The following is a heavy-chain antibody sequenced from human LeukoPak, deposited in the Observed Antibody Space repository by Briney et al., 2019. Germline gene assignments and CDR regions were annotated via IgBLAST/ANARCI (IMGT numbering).Heavy chain of an antibody. CDR3: AKDQGDFDY. J-gene: IGHJ4*02. CDR2: IKTDGSDK. V-gene: IGHV3-7*01. Sequence: GGSLRLACAASGFTFSSYWMTWGRQAPGKGLEYVANIKTDGSDKFYADSVKGRFTISRDNAKNSVSLQMNSLRTEDTAVYYCAKDQGDFDYWGQGTLVTVSS. CDR1: GFTFSSYW.